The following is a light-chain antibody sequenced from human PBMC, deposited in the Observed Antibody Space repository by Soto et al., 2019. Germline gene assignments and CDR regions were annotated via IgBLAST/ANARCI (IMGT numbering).Light chain of an antibody. CDR2: GAS. V-gene: IGKV1-39*01. Sequence: DVQMTQSPSSLSSSVGDRVTITCRASQSIITYLNWYQQKPGKAPKLLIYGASSLQSGVPSRFSGSGSGTDFTLTISSLQPEDFATYYCQQSYSTPQTFGQGTKVDIK. CDR1: QSIITY. CDR3: QQSYSTPQT. J-gene: IGKJ1*01.